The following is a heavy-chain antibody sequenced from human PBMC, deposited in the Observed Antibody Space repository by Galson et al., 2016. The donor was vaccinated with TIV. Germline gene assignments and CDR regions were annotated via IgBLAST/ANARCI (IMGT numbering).Heavy chain of an antibody. V-gene: IGHV3-66*02. CDR2: ISDGGKT. Sequence: SLRLSCAASGLSVKINYMTWVRQAPGKGLEWVSLISDGGKTYYPDSVRGRFTISRDNSKNTLYLQMNSLRVEDMAVYYCARDRVVDATYYYYYYGMDVWGQGTAVTVSS. CDR1: GLSVKINY. D-gene: IGHD2-15*01. CDR3: ARDRVVDATYYYYYYGMDV. J-gene: IGHJ6*02.